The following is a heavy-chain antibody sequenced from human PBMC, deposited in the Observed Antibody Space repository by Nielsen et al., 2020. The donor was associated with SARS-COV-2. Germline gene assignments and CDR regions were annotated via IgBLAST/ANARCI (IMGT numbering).Heavy chain of an antibody. D-gene: IGHD3-9*01. J-gene: IGHJ4*02. CDR1: GYTFTSYG. CDR2: ISAYNGNT. V-gene: IGHV1-18*01. CDR3: ARVGDYDILIN. Sequence: ASVKVSCKASGYTFTSYGISWVRQAPGQGLEWMGWISAYNGNTNYAQKFQGRVTITADKSTSTAYMELSSLRSEDTAVYYCARVGDYDILINWGQGTLVTVSS.